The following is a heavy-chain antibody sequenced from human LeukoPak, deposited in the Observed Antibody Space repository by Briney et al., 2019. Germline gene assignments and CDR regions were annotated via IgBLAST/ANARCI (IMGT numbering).Heavy chain of an antibody. V-gene: IGHV4-34*01. CDR2: INHSGST. D-gene: IGHD3-3*01. Sequence: PSETLSLTCAVYGGSFSGYYWSWIRQPPGKGLEWIGEINHSGSTNYNPSLKSRVTISVDTSKNQFSLKLSSVTAADTAVYYCAGWNYDFWSGYRALDIWGQGTMVTVSS. CDR3: AGWNYDFWSGYRALDI. J-gene: IGHJ3*02. CDR1: GGSFSGYY.